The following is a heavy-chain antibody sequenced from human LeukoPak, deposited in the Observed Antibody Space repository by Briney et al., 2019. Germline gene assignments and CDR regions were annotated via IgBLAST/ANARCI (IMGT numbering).Heavy chain of an antibody. D-gene: IGHD2-15*01. V-gene: IGHV5-51*01. CDR3: AKIPQDLGYCSGGSCYFDY. J-gene: IGHJ4*02. CDR2: IYPGDSDT. Sequence: GESLKISCKGSGYSFTSYWIGWVRQMPGKGLEWMGIIYPGDSDTRYSPSFQGQVTISADKSISTAYLQWSSLKASDTAMYYCAKIPQDLGYCSGGSCYFDYWGQGTMLTVSS. CDR1: GYSFTSYW.